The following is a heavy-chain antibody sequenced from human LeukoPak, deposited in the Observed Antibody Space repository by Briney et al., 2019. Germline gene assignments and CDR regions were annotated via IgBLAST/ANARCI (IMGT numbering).Heavy chain of an antibody. CDR3: APRPMVWVDY. CDR2: ISSDGSRV. CDR1: GFTFSDYW. V-gene: IGHV3-74*01. J-gene: IGHJ4*02. D-gene: IGHD3-10*01. Sequence: SGGSLRLSCAASGFTFSDYWMHWVRQAPGKGLVWVSRISSDGSRVTYADSVKGRFTISRDNAKNTLYLQMNSLRAEDTAFYYCAPRPMVWVDYWGQGTLVTVSS.